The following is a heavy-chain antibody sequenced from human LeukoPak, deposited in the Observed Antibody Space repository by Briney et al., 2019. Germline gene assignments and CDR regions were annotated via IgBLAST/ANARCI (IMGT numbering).Heavy chain of an antibody. V-gene: IGHV3-7*01. Sequence: QPGGSLKLSCAASGFIFSSYWMSWVRQAPGKGLEWVANLKEDGSEKYYVDSVKGRFTISRDNAKNSLYLQMNSLRAEDTAVYYCARDLVVRGVIDAFDIWGQGTMVTVSS. CDR2: LKEDGSEK. CDR1: GFIFSSYW. D-gene: IGHD3-10*01. J-gene: IGHJ3*02. CDR3: ARDLVVRGVIDAFDI.